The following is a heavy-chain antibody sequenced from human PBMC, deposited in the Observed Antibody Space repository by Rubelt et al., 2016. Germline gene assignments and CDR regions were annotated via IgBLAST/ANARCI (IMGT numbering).Heavy chain of an antibody. CDR2: ISYDGSNK. V-gene: IGHV3-30*04. J-gene: IGHJ4*02. CDR3: AKGGNVVVTARLYYFDY. D-gene: IGHD2-21*02. Sequence: ASGFTFSSYAMHWVRQAPGKGLEWVAVISYDGSNKYYADSVKGRFTISRDNSKNTLYLQMNSLRAEDTAVYYCAKGGNVVVTARLYYFDYWGQGTLVTVSS. CDR1: GFTFSSYA.